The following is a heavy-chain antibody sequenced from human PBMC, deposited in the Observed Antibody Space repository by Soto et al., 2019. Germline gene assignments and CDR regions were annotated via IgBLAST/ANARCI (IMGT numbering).Heavy chain of an antibody. CDR2: ISYDASNK. J-gene: IGHJ6*02. CDR1: GFKFRSYG. V-gene: IGHV3-30*18. Sequence: QVQLAESGGGVVQSGRSLRLSCAASGFKFRSYGMHWVRQAPGKGLEWVAVISYDASNKYYADSVKGRFTISRDNSKNTLYLQMNSLRGEDTAVYYCAKWGSDTAENYYGLDVWGQGTTVTVSS. CDR3: AKWGSDTAENYYGLDV. D-gene: IGHD3-16*01.